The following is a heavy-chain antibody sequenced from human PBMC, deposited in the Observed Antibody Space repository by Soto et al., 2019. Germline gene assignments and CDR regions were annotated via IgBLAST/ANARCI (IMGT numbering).Heavy chain of an antibody. CDR1: GFTFSSYG. J-gene: IGHJ4*02. D-gene: IGHD4-17*01. CDR3: ARGVTTVTV. Sequence: QVQLVESGGGVVQPGRSLRLSCAASGFTFSSYGMHWVRQAPGKGLEWVAVIWYDGSNKYYADSVKGRFTISRDNSKNTLYLQMNSLRAEVTAVYYCARGVTTVTVWGQGTLVTVSS. CDR2: IWYDGSNK. V-gene: IGHV3-33*01.